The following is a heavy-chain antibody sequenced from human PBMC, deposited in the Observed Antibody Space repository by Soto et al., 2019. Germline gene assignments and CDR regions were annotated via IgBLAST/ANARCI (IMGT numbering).Heavy chain of an antibody. J-gene: IGHJ6*02. V-gene: IGHV1-18*01. Sequence: QVQLVQSGDEMKKPGASVRVSCKASGYIFVNYGIAWVRQAPGQGLEWMGWISSYTGDTHSASKVQGRLTMTTDTSTSTAYMDMGILTSDDTAVYYCAMVDNYVTPTPQDVWGQGTTVTVSS. D-gene: IGHD3-16*01. CDR2: ISSYTGDT. CDR3: AMVDNYVTPTPQDV. CDR1: GYIFVNYG.